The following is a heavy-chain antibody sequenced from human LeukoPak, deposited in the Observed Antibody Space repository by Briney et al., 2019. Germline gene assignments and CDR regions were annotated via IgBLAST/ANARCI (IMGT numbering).Heavy chain of an antibody. CDR2: ISSSGSTI. CDR3: AREGGGPMVTFQYYYMDV. Sequence: GGSLRLSCAASGFTFSSYEMNWVRQAPGKGLEWVSCISSSGSTIYYADSVKGRFTISRDNAKNSLYLQMNSLRAEDTAVYYCAREGGGPMVTFQYYYMDVWGKGTTVTVSS. CDR1: GFTFSSYE. D-gene: IGHD5-18*01. J-gene: IGHJ6*03. V-gene: IGHV3-48*03.